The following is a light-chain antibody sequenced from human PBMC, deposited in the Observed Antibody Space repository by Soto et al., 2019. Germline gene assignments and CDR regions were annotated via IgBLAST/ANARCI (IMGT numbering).Light chain of an antibody. CDR2: AAS. J-gene: IGKJ4*01. V-gene: IGKV3-11*01. CDR1: RDVGSD. Sequence: TQSPSSLSASVGEKIIITCRASRDVGSDVSWYQQKPGQAPKLLIYAASNRATGIPARFSGSGSGTDFTLTISSLEPEDFAVYYCQQRRNWPLTFGGGTKVDIK. CDR3: QQRRNWPLT.